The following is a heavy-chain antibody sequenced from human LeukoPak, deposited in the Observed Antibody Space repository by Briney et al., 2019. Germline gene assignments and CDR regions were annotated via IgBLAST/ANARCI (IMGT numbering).Heavy chain of an antibody. V-gene: IGHV4-30-4*01. CDR3: ARGMVRGVIAWFDP. CDR1: GGSISSGDYY. CDR2: IYYSGST. J-gene: IGHJ5*02. D-gene: IGHD3-10*01. Sequence: SETLSLTCTVSGGSISSGDYYWSWIRQPPGKGLEWIGCIYYSGSTYYNPSLKSRVTISVDTSKNQFSLKLSSVTAADTAVYYCARGMVRGVIAWFDPWGQGTLVTVSS.